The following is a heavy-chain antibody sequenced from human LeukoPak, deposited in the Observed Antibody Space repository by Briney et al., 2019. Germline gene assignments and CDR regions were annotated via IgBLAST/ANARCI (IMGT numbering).Heavy chain of an antibody. CDR2: INSDGSNT. CDR1: GPTFGSIW. V-gene: IGHV3-74*01. CDR3: AKDPHIVVVTAILDNYFDY. D-gene: IGHD2-21*02. J-gene: IGHJ4*02. Sequence: GSFMPLARAPAGPTFGSIWMDSVRQDPRKWLGWVSRINSDGSNTIYADSVKGRFTISRDNSKNTLYLQMNSLRAEDTAVYYCAKDPHIVVVTAILDNYFDYWGQGTLVTVSS.